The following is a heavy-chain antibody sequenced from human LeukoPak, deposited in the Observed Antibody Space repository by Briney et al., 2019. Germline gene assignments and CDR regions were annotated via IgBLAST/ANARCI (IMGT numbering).Heavy chain of an antibody. CDR3: ARVRGYDTSDYVY. J-gene: IGHJ4*02. CDR1: GFTFSSYW. V-gene: IGHV3-74*01. Sequence: QPGGSLRLSCAASGFTFSSYWMHWGRQAPGKGLVWVSRINTDGSSTNYADSVKGRLSISRDNAKNTLYLQMNSLRADDTAVYYCARVRGYDTSDYVYWGQGTLVTVSS. CDR2: INTDGSST. D-gene: IGHD3-22*01.